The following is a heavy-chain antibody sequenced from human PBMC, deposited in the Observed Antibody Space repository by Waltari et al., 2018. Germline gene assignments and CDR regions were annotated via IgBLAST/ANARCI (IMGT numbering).Heavy chain of an antibody. Sequence: EVQLVESGGGLVQPGGSLRLSCAASGFTFSSHWMSWVRQAPGKGLEWVANIKQDGSEKYYVDSVKGRFTISRDNAKNSLYLQMNSLRAEDTAVYYCAREGTTVTTGSFDYWGQGTLVTVSS. J-gene: IGHJ4*02. CDR3: AREGTTVTTGSFDY. CDR1: GFTFSSHW. CDR2: IKQDGSEK. D-gene: IGHD4-4*01. V-gene: IGHV3-7*01.